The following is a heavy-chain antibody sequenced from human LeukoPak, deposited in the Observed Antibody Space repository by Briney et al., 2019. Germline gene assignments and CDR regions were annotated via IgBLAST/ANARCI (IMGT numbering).Heavy chain of an antibody. CDR2: ISGSGGST. J-gene: IGHJ4*02. Sequence: GGSLRLSCEASGFTYSNYAMSWVRQAPGKGLEWVSAISGSGGSTNYADSVKGRFSISRDNSKNTLYLQMNSLRVEDTAVYYCTKDIITGFSSGWYFAYWGQGTLVTVSS. D-gene: IGHD6-13*01. CDR1: GFTYSNYA. CDR3: TKDIITGFSSGWYFAY. V-gene: IGHV3-23*01.